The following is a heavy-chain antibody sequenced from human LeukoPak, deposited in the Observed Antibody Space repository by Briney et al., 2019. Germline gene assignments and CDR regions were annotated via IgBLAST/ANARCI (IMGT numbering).Heavy chain of an antibody. J-gene: IGHJ5*02. V-gene: IGHV1-2*02. CDR3: ARWRIHSGNQAGFDP. CDR2: INPNRGGT. CDR1: RYTFTGYY. D-gene: IGHD1-26*01. Sequence: SVRVSCMASRYTFTGYYIYWVRQAPGQGVGCMGWINPNRGGTNNAQKSQGRVTTTTDTSISTPYMELSRLRSDDTAVYYCARWRIHSGNQAGFDPWGQGTLVTVSS.